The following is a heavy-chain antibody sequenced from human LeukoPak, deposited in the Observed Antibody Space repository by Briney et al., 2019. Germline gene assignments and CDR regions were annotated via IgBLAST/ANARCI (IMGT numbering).Heavy chain of an antibody. D-gene: IGHD5-18*01. Sequence: GGSLRLSCAASGFTFSSYSMAWVRQAPGRGLEWISYISDSGATKHYADSVRGRFTISRDNAKNSLYLQMDSLRDEDTAVYYCARTPRGYSYGYGFDYWGQGILVTVSS. CDR1: GFTFSSYS. CDR2: ISDSGATK. V-gene: IGHV3-48*02. J-gene: IGHJ4*02. CDR3: ARTPRGYSYGYGFDY.